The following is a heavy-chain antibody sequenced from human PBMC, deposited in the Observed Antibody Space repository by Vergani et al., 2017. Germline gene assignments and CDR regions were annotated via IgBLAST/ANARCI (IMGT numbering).Heavy chain of an antibody. CDR1: GFTFSSYA. CDR2: ISGSGGST. Sequence: EVQLLESGGGLVHLGGSLRLSCAASGFTFSSYAMSWVRQAPGKGLEWVSAISGSGGSTYYADSVKGRFTISRDNSKNTLYLQMNSLRAEDTAVYYCAKAIXTIVVVPAARYRVYWGQGTLVTVSS. J-gene: IGHJ4*02. D-gene: IGHD2-2*01. CDR3: AKAIXTIVVVPAARYRVY. V-gene: IGHV3-23*01.